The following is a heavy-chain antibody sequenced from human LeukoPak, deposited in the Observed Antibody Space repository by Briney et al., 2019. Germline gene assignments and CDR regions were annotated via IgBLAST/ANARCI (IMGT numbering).Heavy chain of an antibody. J-gene: IGHJ3*01. CDR2: STGVGATA. CDR3: APRGGSGLGGLDV. D-gene: IGHD5/OR15-5a*01. Sequence: GGSLRLSCAASGFSFRNYAMSWVRQAPGKGLEWVSESTGVGATAFYPASVKGRFTISRDNSKNTLYLQMNSLRAEDTAVYFCAPRGGSGLGGLDVWGLGTKVTVSS. V-gene: IGHV3-23*01. CDR1: GFSFRNYA.